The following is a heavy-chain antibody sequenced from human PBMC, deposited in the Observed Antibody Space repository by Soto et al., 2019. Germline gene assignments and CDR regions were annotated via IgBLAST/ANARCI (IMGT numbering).Heavy chain of an antibody. CDR2: INHSGST. J-gene: IGHJ4*02. V-gene: IGHV4-34*01. CDR3: ARPLTYYYGSAREYYFDY. CDR1: GGSFSGYY. Sequence: PSETLSLTCAVYGGSFSGYYWSWIRQPPGKGLEGIGEINHSGSTNYNPSLKSRVTISVDTSKNQFSLKLSSVTAADTAVYYCARPLTYYYGSAREYYFDYWGQGTLVTVSS. D-gene: IGHD3-10*01.